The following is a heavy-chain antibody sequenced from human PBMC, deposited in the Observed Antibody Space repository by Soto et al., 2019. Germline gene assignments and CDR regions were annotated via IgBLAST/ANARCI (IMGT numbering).Heavy chain of an antibody. CDR2: IGTAGDP. Sequence: XRLSCESSGFSFSRYDIHWVRQVTGEGLEWVSGIGTAGDPYYLDSVKGRFTISRENAKNSLYLQMNSLRVGDTAIYYGARALGRPFYYYGMDVWGQGTTVTVSS. CDR3: ARALGRPFYYYGMDV. V-gene: IGHV3-13*05. D-gene: IGHD3-10*01. CDR1: GFSFSRYD. J-gene: IGHJ6*02.